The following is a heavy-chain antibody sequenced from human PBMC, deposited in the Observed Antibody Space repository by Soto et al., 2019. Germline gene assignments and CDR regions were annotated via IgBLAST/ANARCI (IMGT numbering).Heavy chain of an antibody. D-gene: IGHD3-10*01. CDR2: LYTGGAT. Sequence: EVQLVESGGGLVQPGGSLRLSCAASGFAVSDNYMYWIRQAPGKGLEVVSVLYTGGATHYPDSVKGRFTISRDESKNTVYLQMNSLRVEDTAVSYCARAQVRGTNFFAQWGQGTLVTVSS. V-gene: IGHV3-66*01. CDR3: ARAQVRGTNFFAQ. CDR1: GFAVSDNY. J-gene: IGHJ4*02.